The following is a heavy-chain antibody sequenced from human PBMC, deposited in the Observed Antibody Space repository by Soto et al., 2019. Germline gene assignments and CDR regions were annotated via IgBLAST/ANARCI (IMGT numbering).Heavy chain of an antibody. CDR3: ARDQREKWFGELDFDY. Sequence: QVQLVESGGGVVQPGRSLRLSCKASGFTFSNSAMHWVRQAPGKGLEWVAVIWHDGSHKYYADSVKGRFTISRDNSNNTVFLQMNTLRAEDTAVYYCARDQREKWFGELDFDYWGQGTLVTVSS. J-gene: IGHJ4*02. CDR2: IWHDGSHK. CDR1: GFTFSNSA. D-gene: IGHD3-10*01. V-gene: IGHV3-33*01.